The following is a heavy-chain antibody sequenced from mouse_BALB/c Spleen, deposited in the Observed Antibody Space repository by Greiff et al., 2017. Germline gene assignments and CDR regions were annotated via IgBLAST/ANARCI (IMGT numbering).Heavy chain of an antibody. CDR1: GYTFTSYW. Sequence: QVQLQQSGAELAKPGASVKMSCKASGYTFTSYWMHWVKQRPGQGLEWIGYINPSTGYTEYNQKFKDKATLTADKSSSTAYMQLSSLTSEDSAVYYCARRGDGDWYFDVWGAGTTVTVSS. D-gene: IGHD3-3*01. CDR2: INPSTGYT. J-gene: IGHJ1*01. V-gene: IGHV1-7*01. CDR3: ARRGDGDWYFDV.